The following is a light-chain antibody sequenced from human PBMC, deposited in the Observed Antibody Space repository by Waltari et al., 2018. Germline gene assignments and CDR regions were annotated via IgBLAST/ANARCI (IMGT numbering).Light chain of an antibody. CDR2: AAS. V-gene: IGKV1-39*01. J-gene: IGKJ3*01. CDR1: QVISSS. Sequence: DIQLTQSPSSLSASVGDRVTISCRASQVISSSLNWYQQKPGKAPKLLIYAASNLPTGVPSRFSGRGSGPNFTLTISDLQPEDFATYHCQQSYSTGFTFGPGTRLDLK. CDR3: QQSYSTGFT.